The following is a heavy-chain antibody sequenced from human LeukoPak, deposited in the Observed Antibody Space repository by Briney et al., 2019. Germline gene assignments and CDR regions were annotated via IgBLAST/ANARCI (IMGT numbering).Heavy chain of an antibody. V-gene: IGHV1-69*05. CDR2: IIPIFGTA. D-gene: IGHD2-2*01. CDR3: AGVVVPAAMRYYYYYMDV. J-gene: IGHJ6*03. Sequence: SVKVSCKASGGTFSSYAISWVRQAPGQGLEWMGGIIPIFGTANYAQKFQGRVTITTDESTSTAYMEPSSLRSEDTAVYYCAGVVVPAAMRYYYYYMDVWGKGTTVTVSS. CDR1: GGTFSSYA.